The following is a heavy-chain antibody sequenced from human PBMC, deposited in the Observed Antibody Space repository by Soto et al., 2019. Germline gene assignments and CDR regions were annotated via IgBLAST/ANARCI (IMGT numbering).Heavy chain of an antibody. J-gene: IGHJ5*02. D-gene: IGHD2-2*01. CDR2: IYYSGST. V-gene: IGHV4-59*01. Sequence: ASETLSLTRTVSGGSISSFSWGWIRPPPGKGLEWIGYIYYSGSTNYNPSLKSRVTISVDTSKNQFSLKLSSVTAADTAVYYCARDRYCSSTSCYFNWFDPWGQGTLVTVSS. CDR1: GGSISSFS. CDR3: ARDRYCSSTSCYFNWFDP.